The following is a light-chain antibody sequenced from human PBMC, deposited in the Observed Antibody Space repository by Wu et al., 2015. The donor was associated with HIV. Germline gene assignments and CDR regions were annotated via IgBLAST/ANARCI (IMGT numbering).Light chain of an antibody. Sequence: EIVLTQSPGTLSLSPGEGATLSCRASQSVSNNYLAWYQQKPGQAPSLLIYGASSRSTGIPGRFIGSGSGTDFTLTIHSLAPEDFAVYHCQQYGTSPGTFGQGTKVEIK. J-gene: IGKJ1*01. V-gene: IGKV3-20*01. CDR1: QSVSNNY. CDR2: GAS. CDR3: QQYGTSPGT.